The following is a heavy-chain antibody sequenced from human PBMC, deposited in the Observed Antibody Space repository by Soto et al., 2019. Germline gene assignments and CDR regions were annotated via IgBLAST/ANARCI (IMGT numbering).Heavy chain of an antibody. Sequence: GGSLRLSCAASGFTFSTYALNWVRQSPGKGLEWVSTISSDGDSTYYVDSVKGRFTVSRDNSKNTMYLQMNSLRAEDTALYFCARDPSTGNADYWGQGTLVTVS. CDR1: GFTFSTYA. CDR3: ARDPSTGNADY. V-gene: IGHV3-23*01. D-gene: IGHD3-9*01. J-gene: IGHJ4*02. CDR2: ISSDGDST.